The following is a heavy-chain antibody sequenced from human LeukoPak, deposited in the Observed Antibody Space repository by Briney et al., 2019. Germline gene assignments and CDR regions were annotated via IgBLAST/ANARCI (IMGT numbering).Heavy chain of an antibody. CDR2: IYYSGST. CDR1: GGSISSYY. V-gene: IGHV4-59*01. J-gene: IGHJ4*02. CDR3: ARNVVPAAIDY. Sequence: SETLSLTCTVSGGSISSYYWSWIRQPPGKGLEWIGYIYYSGSTNYNPSLKSRVTISVDTSKNQFSLKLSSVTAADTAVYYCARNVVPAAIDYWGQGTLVTVSS. D-gene: IGHD2-2*01.